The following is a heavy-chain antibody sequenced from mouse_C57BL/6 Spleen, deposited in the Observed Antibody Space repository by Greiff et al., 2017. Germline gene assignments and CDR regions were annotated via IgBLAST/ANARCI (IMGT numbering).Heavy chain of an antibody. J-gene: IGHJ4*01. V-gene: IGHV1-82*01. CDR2: IYPGDGDT. Sequence: VQLQQSGPELVKPGASVKISCKASGYAFSSSWMNWVKQRPGKGLEWIGRIYPGDGDTNYNGKFKGKATLTADKSSSTAYMQLSSLTSEDSAVYFCARWGTTGYYYAMGYWGQGTSVTVSS. D-gene: IGHD1-1*01. CDR1: GYAFSSSW. CDR3: ARWGTTGYYYAMGY.